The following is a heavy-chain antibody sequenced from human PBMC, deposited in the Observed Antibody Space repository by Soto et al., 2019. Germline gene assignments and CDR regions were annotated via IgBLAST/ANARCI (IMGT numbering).Heavy chain of an antibody. CDR2: ITGSGAST. J-gene: IGHJ4*02. Sequence: GGSLRLSCAASGLTFSSYVMSWVRQAPGKGLEWVSAITGSGASTYSADSVKGRFTISRDNSKNTLYLQMNSLRAEDAAVYYCAKAIFGVVTLFDYWGQGTLVTVSS. CDR1: GLTFSSYV. D-gene: IGHD3-3*02. V-gene: IGHV3-23*01. CDR3: AKAIFGVVTLFDY.